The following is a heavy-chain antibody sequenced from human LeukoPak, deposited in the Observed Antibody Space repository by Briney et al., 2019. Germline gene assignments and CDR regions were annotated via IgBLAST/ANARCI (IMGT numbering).Heavy chain of an antibody. CDR3: AKGGTGYCSSNSCLYYFDY. D-gene: IGHD2-2*01. J-gene: IGHJ4*02. V-gene: IGHV3-23*01. CDR2: ITADST. Sequence: PGGSLRLSCAASGFTFSSYAMSWVRQAPGKGLDWVSTITADSTYYADSVKGRFTIPRDNSKNTLYLQMNSLRAEDTAVYYCAKGGTGYCSSNSCLYYFDYWGQGTLVTVSS. CDR1: GFTFSSYA.